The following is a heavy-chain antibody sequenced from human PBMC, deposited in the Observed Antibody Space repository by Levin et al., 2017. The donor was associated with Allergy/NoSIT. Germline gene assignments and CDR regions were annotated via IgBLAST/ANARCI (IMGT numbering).Heavy chain of an antibody. D-gene: IGHD2-2*01. CDR3: ARGRHCSSTSCKGYFYYYYYMDV. CDR1: GGSFSGYY. CDR2: INHSGST. V-gene: IGHV4-34*01. J-gene: IGHJ6*03. Sequence: SQTLSLTCAVYGGSFSGYYWSWIRQPPGKGLEWIGEINHSGSTNYNPSLKSRVTISVDTSKNQFSLKLSSVTAADTAVYYCARGRHCSSTSCKGYFYYYYYMDVWGKGTTVTVSS.